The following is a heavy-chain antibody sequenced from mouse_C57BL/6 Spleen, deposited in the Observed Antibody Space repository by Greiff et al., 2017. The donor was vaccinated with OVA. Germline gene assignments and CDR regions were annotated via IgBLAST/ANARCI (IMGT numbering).Heavy chain of an antibody. CDR1: GYTFTSYW. J-gene: IGHJ2*01. CDR2: IDPSDSYT. D-gene: IGHD1-1*01. V-gene: IGHV1-50*01. Sequence: QVQLQQPGAELVKPGASVKLSCKASGYTFTSYWMQWVKQRPGQGLEWIGEIDPSDSYTNYNQKFKGKATLTVDTSSSTAYMQLSSLTSKDSAVYYCARPYGRGFDYWGQGTTLTVSS. CDR3: ARPYGRGFDY.